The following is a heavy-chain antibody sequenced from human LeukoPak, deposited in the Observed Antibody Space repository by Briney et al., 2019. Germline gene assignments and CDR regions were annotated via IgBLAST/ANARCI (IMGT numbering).Heavy chain of an antibody. CDR1: GFTFTSYG. CDR2: IWYDGRKE. CDR3: ARLGSSGSSDY. D-gene: IGHD6-13*01. Sequence: GTSLRLSCAASGFTFTSYGMHWVRQAPGKGLEWVALIWYDGRKEYYADSVKGRFTISRDDSRNTLYLQMNGLRAEDTAVYYCARLGSSGSSDYWGQGTLVTVSS. J-gene: IGHJ4*02. V-gene: IGHV3-33*01.